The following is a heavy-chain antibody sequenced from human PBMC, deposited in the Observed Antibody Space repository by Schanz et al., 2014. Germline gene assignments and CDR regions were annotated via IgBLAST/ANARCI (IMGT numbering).Heavy chain of an antibody. V-gene: IGHV3-74*01. Sequence: EVQLVTSGGDLVQPGGSLRLSCAASGFTFNTSWFHWVRQPPGKGLLWVSRVSRDGSETTYVDSVRGRFTISRDNAKNTLYLQMNSLRAEDTALYYCVGIHVAVAEAFYWGQGALVIVS. J-gene: IGHJ4*02. D-gene: IGHD6-19*01. CDR3: VGIHVAVAEAFY. CDR2: VSRDGSET. CDR1: GFTFNTSW.